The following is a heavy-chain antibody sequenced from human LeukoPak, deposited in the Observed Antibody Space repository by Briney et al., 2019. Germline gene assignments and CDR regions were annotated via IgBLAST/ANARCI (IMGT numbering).Heavy chain of an antibody. Sequence: GGSLRPSCAASGFTFSSYSMNWVRQAPGKGLEWVSVIYSGGSTYYADSVEGRFTISRDNSKNTLYLQMNSLRAEDTAVYYCARGLIADSSGDAFDIWGQGTMVTVSS. D-gene: IGHD6-19*01. V-gene: IGHV3-53*01. J-gene: IGHJ3*02. CDR2: IYSGGST. CDR1: GFTFSSYS. CDR3: ARGLIADSSGDAFDI.